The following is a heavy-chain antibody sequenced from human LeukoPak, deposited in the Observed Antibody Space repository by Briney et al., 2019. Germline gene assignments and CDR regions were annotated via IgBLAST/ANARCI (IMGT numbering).Heavy chain of an antibody. CDR3: ARVPIFGVVNHYFDY. CDR2: ISGYNGNT. J-gene: IGHJ4*02. V-gene: IGHV1-18*01. Sequence: ASVKVSCKASGYTFDAYGITWVRLAPGQGLEWMGWISGYNGNTNYAQKFQGRVTMTTDPSTSTAYMELWSLTSDDTAVYYCARVPIFGVVNHYFDYWGQGTLVTVSS. CDR1: GYTFDAYG. D-gene: IGHD3-3*01.